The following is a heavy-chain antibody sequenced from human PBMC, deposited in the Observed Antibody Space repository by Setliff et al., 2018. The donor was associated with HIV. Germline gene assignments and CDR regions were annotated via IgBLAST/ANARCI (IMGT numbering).Heavy chain of an antibody. CDR3: ARDRHSSGLGSYGP. CDR1: GGSFGVYR. D-gene: IGHD3-10*01. Sequence: SETLSLTCTVSGGSFGVYRWSWIRQSAGRGLEWIGRIDSSGTTDYKPSLKGRVAISVDTSRNQFPLRVTSVTAADTAVYFCARDRHSSGLGSYGPWGPGILVTVSS. V-gene: IGHV4-4*07. J-gene: IGHJ5*02. CDR2: IDSSGTT.